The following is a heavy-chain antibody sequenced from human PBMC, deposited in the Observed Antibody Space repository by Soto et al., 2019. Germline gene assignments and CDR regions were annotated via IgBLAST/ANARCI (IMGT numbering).Heavy chain of an antibody. V-gene: IGHV4-30-2*01. D-gene: IGHD5-18*01. CDR2: IYHSGST. CDR1: GASIRSYY. J-gene: IGHJ6*02. CDR3: ARGGGYSYGLDV. Sequence: SEILSLTCSVSGASIRSYYWHWIRQPPGKGLERIGYIYHSGSTYYNPSLKSRVTISVDRSKNQFSLKLSSVTAADTAVYYCARGGGYSYGLDVWGQGTTVTVTS.